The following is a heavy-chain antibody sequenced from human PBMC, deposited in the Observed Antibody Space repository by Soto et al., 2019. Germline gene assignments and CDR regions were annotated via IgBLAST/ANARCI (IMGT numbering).Heavy chain of an antibody. D-gene: IGHD2-21*02. J-gene: IGHJ2*01. CDR3: ATILVTGHWYFQV. CDR2: ISNSGSLT. CDR1: GFTFSSYG. Sequence: QLLESGGGLVQFGGSLRLSCAASGFTFSSYGMSWVRQVPGKGLEWVSSISNSGSLTYYADSVKGRRTISRDNSKNTLYLQMTSLRAEDTVLYYCATILVTGHWYFQVWGRGTLVTVSS. V-gene: IGHV3-23*01.